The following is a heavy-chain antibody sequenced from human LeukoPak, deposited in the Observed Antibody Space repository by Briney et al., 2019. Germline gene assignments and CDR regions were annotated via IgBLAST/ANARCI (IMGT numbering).Heavy chain of an antibody. CDR1: GYTFTSYY. J-gene: IGHJ4*02. D-gene: IGHD3-9*01. CDR2: INPSGGST. V-gene: IGHV1-46*01. Sequence: ASVKVSCKASGYTFTSYYMHWVRQAPGQGLEWMGIINPSGGSTSYAQKFQGRVTMTRDTSTSTVYMELSSLRSEDTAVYYCASVDYDILAGYSLFDYWGQGTLVTVSS. CDR3: ASVDYDILAGYSLFDY.